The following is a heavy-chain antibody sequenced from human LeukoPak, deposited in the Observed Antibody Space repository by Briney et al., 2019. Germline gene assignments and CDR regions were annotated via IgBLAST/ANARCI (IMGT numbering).Heavy chain of an antibody. CDR1: GFTFSSYS. V-gene: IGHV3-48*04. Sequence: GGSLRLSCAASGFTFSSYSMNWVRQAPGKGLEWVSYISSSSSTIYYADSVKGRFTISRDNAKNSPYLQMNSLRAEATSVYYWSRGVRYCRSPRCYPLNFEYRGQGSLVTV. J-gene: IGHJ4*02. CDR3: SRGVRYCRSPRCYPLNFEY. D-gene: IGHD2-2*01. CDR2: ISSSSSTI.